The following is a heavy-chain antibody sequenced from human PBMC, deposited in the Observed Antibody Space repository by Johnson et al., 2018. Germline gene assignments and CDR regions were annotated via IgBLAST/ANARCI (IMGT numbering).Heavy chain of an antibody. CDR3: AKDGCSSISCYGLGFKYYGMDV. Sequence: VQLVQSGGGLVQPGRSXRLSCAASGFTFDDYAMHWVRQAPGKGLEWVSGISWNSGTIAYSDSVKGRFTISRDNSKNTLSLQMYSLRAEETAVYYCAKDGCSSISCYGLGFKYYGMDVWGQGTTVTVSS. CDR2: ISWNSGTI. J-gene: IGHJ6*02. V-gene: IGHV3-9*01. CDR1: GFTFDDYA. D-gene: IGHD2-2*01.